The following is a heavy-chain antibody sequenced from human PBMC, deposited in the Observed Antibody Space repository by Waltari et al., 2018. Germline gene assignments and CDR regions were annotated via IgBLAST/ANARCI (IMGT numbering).Heavy chain of an antibody. D-gene: IGHD3-10*01. CDR2: IYHDGSNK. CDR3: ARDQGSGVIYHDNLDV. V-gene: IGHV3-33*01. CDR1: GFIFSRFG. J-gene: IGHJ6*02. Sequence: QVQLVQSGGGLVQPGGSLRLSCVGSGFIFSRFGMHWVRLVPGKGLEWMALIYHDGSNKDYSDSVKGRFTISRDNSKNTVYLQMNNLAVEDTALYYCARDQGSGVIYHDNLDVWGQGTTVTVSS.